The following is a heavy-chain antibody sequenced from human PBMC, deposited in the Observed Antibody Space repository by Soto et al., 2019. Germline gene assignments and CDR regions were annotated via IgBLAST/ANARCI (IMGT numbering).Heavy chain of an antibody. J-gene: IGHJ4*02. CDR1: GFTFDDYS. D-gene: IGHD2-21*02. V-gene: IGHV3-9*01. CDR3: AKFSVTTSSIDY. Sequence: PGGSLRLSCAASGFTFDDYSMHWVRQAPGKGLEWVSGISWNSGSIGYADSVKGRFTISRDNAKNSLYLQMNSLRAEDTALYYCAKFSVTTSSIDYWGQGTLVTVSS. CDR2: ISWNSGSI.